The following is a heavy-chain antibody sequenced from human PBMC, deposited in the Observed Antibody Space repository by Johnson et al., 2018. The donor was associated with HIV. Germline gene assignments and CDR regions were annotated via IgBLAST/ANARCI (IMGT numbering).Heavy chain of an antibody. D-gene: IGHD1-14*01. Sequence: VQLVESGGGLVQPGGSLRLSCAASGFTVSSNYMNWVRQAPGKGLEWVSLIYGGGTTYYADSVKGRFTISRDNSKNTLYLQMNSLATEDTTVYFCAIMSAPEDADAFDFWGQGTMVTVSS. CDR1: GFTVSSNY. V-gene: IGHV3-66*02. CDR3: AIMSAPEDADAFDF. J-gene: IGHJ3*01. CDR2: IYGGGTT.